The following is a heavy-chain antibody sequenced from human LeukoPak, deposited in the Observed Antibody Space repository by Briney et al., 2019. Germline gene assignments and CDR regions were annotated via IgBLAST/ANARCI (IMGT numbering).Heavy chain of an antibody. V-gene: IGHV3-48*02. Sequence: GGPLRLSCAASGFTVSSNYMSWVRQAPGKGLEWVSYISSSSSTIHYADSVKGRFTISRDNAKNSLYLQMNSLRDEDTAVYYCARDPPYCSGGSCSFYYYYYGMDVWGQGTTVTVSS. CDR1: GFTVSSNY. D-gene: IGHD2-15*01. CDR3: ARDPPYCSGGSCSFYYYYYGMDV. J-gene: IGHJ6*02. CDR2: ISSSSSTI.